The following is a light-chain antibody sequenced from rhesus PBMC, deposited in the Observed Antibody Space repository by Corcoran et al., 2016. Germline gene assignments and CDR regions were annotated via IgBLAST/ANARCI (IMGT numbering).Light chain of an antibody. CDR3: QQYSSSPFT. V-gene: IGKV1-22*01. CDR1: QCISSG. Sequence: DIQMTQSPSSLSASVGDTVTITCRASQCISSGLAWYQQKPGKAPKLLIYKASTLQSGVPSRFRGSGSGTDFTLTISSLQSEDFATYYCQQYSSSPFTFGPWTKLDIK. J-gene: IGKJ3*01. CDR2: KAS.